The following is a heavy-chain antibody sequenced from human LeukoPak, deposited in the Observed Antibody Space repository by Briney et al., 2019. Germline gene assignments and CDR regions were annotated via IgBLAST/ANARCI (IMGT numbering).Heavy chain of an antibody. CDR3: TSSPGIAAAGTGKRQDY. V-gene: IGHV3-73*01. D-gene: IGHD6-13*01. CDR2: IRSKANSYAT. CDR1: GFTFSGSA. Sequence: GGSLRLSCAASGFTFSGSAMHWVRQASGKGLEWVGRIRSKANSYATAYAASVKGRFTISRDDSKNTAYLQMNSLKTEDTAAYYCTSSPGIAAAGTGKRQDYWGQGTLVTVSS. J-gene: IGHJ4*02.